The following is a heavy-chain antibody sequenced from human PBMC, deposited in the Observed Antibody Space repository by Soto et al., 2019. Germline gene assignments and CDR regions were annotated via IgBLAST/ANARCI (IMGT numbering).Heavy chain of an antibody. D-gene: IGHD3-10*01. CDR2: IWYDGSNK. Sequence: QVHLVESGGGVVQPGRSLRLSCAASGFTFSSYGMHWVRQAPGKGLEWVAVIWYDGSNKYYADSVKGRFTISRDNSKNTLYLQMNSLRAEDTAVYYCARDLGVRGGSMDVWGQGTTVTVSS. CDR1: GFTFSSYG. CDR3: ARDLGVRGGSMDV. J-gene: IGHJ6*02. V-gene: IGHV3-33*01.